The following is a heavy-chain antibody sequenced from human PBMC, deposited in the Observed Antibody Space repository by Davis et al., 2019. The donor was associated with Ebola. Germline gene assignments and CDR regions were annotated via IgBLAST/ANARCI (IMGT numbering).Heavy chain of an antibody. CDR1: GGTFSSYA. CDR3: ARVYSYGYLDY. V-gene: IGHV1-69*04. CDR2: IIPILGIA. J-gene: IGHJ4*02. Sequence: SVKVSCKASGGTFSSYAISWVRQAPGQGLEWMGRIIPILGIANYAQKFQGRVTMTTDTSTSSAYMELRSLRSDDTAVYYCARVYSYGYLDYWGQGTLVTVSS. D-gene: IGHD5-18*01.